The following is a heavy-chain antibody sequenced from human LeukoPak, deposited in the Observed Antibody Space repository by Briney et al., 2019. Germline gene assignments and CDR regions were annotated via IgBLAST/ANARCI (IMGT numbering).Heavy chain of an antibody. CDR3: AKGTAVDRQYFEN. J-gene: IGHJ4*02. D-gene: IGHD1-1*01. CDR2: ISYDGSNK. Sequence: PGRSLRLSCAASGFTFSSYAMHWVRQAPGKGLEWVAVISYDGSNKYYADSVKGRSTISRDNSKNTLYLQMNSLRAEDTAVYYCAKGTAVDRQYFENWGQGTLVTVSS. CDR1: GFTFSSYA. V-gene: IGHV3-30-3*01.